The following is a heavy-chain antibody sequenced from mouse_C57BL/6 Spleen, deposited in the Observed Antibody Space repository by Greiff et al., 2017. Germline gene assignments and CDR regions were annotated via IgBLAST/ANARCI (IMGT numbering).Heavy chain of an antibody. V-gene: IGHV7-3*01. CDR3: ASHYYYGTETGYFDV. Sequence: EVKVVESGGGLVQPGGSLSLSCAASGFTFTDYYMSWVRQPPGKALEWLGFIRNKANGYTTEYSASVKDRFTISRDNSQSILYLQMNALRAEDSATYYCASHYYYGTETGYFDVWGTGTTVTVSS. D-gene: IGHD1-1*01. J-gene: IGHJ1*03. CDR1: GFTFTDYY. CDR2: IRNKANGYTT.